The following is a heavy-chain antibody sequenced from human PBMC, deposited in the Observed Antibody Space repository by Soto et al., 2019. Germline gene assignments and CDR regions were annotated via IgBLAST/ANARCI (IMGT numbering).Heavy chain of an antibody. CDR1: GDTFSFYS. Sequence: QVQLVQSGAEVKRPGSSVKVSCKASGDTFSFYSINWVRQAPGLGLEWMGRVNPILSMSNYAQRFQGRVTMTADTSTSTAYMELSCLRADDTAMYYCATSYGSGYRAFDYWGQGALVTVSS. J-gene: IGHJ4*02. CDR2: VNPILSMS. D-gene: IGHD3-10*01. V-gene: IGHV1-69*04. CDR3: ATSYGSGYRAFDY.